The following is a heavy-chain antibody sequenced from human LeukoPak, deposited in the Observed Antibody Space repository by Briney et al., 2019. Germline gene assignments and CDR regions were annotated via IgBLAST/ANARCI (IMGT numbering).Heavy chain of an antibody. D-gene: IGHD6-13*01. J-gene: IGHJ4*02. CDR2: ISSSSSYI. CDR3: ARLLYKALQQLAPSVVPHLDY. V-gene: IGHV3-21*01. Sequence: GGSLRLSCAASGFTFSSYSMNWVRQAPGKGLEWVSSISSSSSYIYYADSVKGRFTISRDNAKNSLYLQMNSLRAEDTAVYYCARLLYKALQQLAPSVVPHLDYWGQGTLVTVSS. CDR1: GFTFSSYS.